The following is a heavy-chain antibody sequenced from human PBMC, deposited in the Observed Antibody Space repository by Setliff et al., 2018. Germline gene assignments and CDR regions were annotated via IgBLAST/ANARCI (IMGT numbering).Heavy chain of an antibody. CDR1: GGSISSSSYY. D-gene: IGHD3-10*01. CDR2: IYYSGST. CDR3: ARCYGVRGVAYYFDY. Sequence: SETLSLTCTVSGGSISSSSYYWGWVRQPPGKGLEWIGSIYYSGSTYCNPSLKSRVTISVDTSKNQFSLKLSSVTAADTAVYYCARCYGVRGVAYYFDYWGQGTLVTVSS. J-gene: IGHJ4*02. V-gene: IGHV4-39*01.